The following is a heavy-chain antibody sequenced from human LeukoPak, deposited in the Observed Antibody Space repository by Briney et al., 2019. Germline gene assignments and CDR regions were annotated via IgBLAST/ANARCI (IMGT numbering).Heavy chain of an antibody. Sequence: ASVKVSCKASGGTFSSYAISWVRQAPGQGLEWMGWISAYNGNTNYAQKLQGRVTMTTDTSTSTAYMELRSLRSDDTAVYYCARAEYNWNDVPIDYWGQGTLVTVSS. CDR3: ARAEYNWNDVPIDY. V-gene: IGHV1-18*01. CDR1: GGTFSSYA. CDR2: ISAYNGNT. D-gene: IGHD1-1*01. J-gene: IGHJ4*02.